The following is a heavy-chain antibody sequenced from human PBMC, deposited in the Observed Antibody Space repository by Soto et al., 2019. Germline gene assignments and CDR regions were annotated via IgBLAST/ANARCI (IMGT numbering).Heavy chain of an antibody. D-gene: IGHD1-26*01. CDR2: IYHSGST. J-gene: IGHJ6*02. CDR3: ARQAPLRDSGSYFWYYGMDV. CDR1: DASITISNW. V-gene: IGHV4-4*02. Sequence: SDPLSLTCALSDASITISNWWRSVRQHPRKGLEWIGEIYHSGSTNYNPSLKSRVTISVDTSKNQFSLKLSSVTAADTAVYYCARQAPLRDSGSYFWYYGMDVWGQGTTVT.